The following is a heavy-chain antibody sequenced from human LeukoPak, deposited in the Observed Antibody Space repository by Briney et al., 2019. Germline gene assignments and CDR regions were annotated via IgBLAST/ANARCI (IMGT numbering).Heavy chain of an antibody. Sequence: SETLSLTCTVSGGSISSYYWSWIRQPPGKGLEWIGYIYYSGSTNYNPPLKSRVTISVDTSKNQFSLKLSSVTAADTAVYYCARQKPRYAVDYWGQGTLVTVSS. V-gene: IGHV4-59*08. CDR3: ARQKPRYAVDY. CDR1: GGSISSYY. CDR2: IYYSGST. D-gene: IGHD5-12*01. J-gene: IGHJ4*02.